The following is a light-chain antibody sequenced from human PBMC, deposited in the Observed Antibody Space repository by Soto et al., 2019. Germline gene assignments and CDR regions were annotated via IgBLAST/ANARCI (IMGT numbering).Light chain of an antibody. V-gene: IGLV2-8*01. J-gene: IGLJ2*01. CDR1: SSDVGAYNY. CDR3: SSYTTNITPVV. CDR2: DVG. Sequence: QSALTQPPAASGSPGQSVTISCAGTSSDVGAYNYVSWYQQHPGKAPRLILYDVGKRASGVPNRFSGSKSGNTASLTVSGILAEDEADYYCSSYTTNITPVVFGGGTKVTVL.